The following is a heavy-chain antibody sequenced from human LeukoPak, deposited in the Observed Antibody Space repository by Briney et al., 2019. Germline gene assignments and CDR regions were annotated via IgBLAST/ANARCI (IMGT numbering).Heavy chain of an antibody. D-gene: IGHD2-21*01. CDR2: IKEDGSKE. V-gene: IGHV3-7*04. J-gene: IGHJ5*02. Sequence: PGGSLRLSCAASGFTFSSQWMSWVRQAPGKGLEWVANIKEDGSKENYEDSVKGRFTISRDNAKNSLYLQMSSLRAEDTAIYYCARAYSWGQGPRVTVSS. CDR3: ARAYS. CDR1: GFTFSSQW.